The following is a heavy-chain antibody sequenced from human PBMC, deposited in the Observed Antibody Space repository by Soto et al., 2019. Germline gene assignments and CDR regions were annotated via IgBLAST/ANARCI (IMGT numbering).Heavy chain of an antibody. CDR1: GFTFSDHY. CDR3: DTGSGADYHFDI. V-gene: IGHV3-72*01. CDR2: IRNKANSYTT. Sequence: EVQLVESGGGLVQPGGSLRLSCAVSGFTFSDHYMDWVRQAPGKGLEWVGHIRNKANSYTTEYAASVRGRFTISRDDSKNSLDLHMNSLKTEDTAVYYCDTGSGADYHFDIWGQGTMVTASS. D-gene: IGHD3-3*01. J-gene: IGHJ3*02.